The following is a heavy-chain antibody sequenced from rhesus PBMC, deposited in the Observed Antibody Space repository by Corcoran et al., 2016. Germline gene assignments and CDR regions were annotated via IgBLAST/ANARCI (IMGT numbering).Heavy chain of an antibody. Sequence: EVQLVETGGGLVQPGGSLKLSCAASGFTFSSYGMSWVRQAPGKGLEWVSAINSGGGSTNYADSVKGRFTISRDNSKNTLSLQMNSLRAEDTAVYYCAKGGKGYSNYGYLDYWGQGVLVTVSS. CDR1: GFTFSSYG. V-gene: IGHV3S5*01. J-gene: IGHJ4*01. D-gene: IGHD4-23*01. CDR3: AKGGKGYSNYGYLDY. CDR2: INSGGGST.